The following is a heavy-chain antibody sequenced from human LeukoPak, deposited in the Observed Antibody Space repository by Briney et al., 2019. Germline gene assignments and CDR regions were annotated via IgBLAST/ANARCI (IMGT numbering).Heavy chain of an antibody. V-gene: IGHV3-23*01. J-gene: IGHJ6*02. CDR3: AKDFAGLVAATTVYYYYGMYV. CDR2: ISGSGGST. Sequence: PGGSLRLSCAASGFTFSSYAMSWVRQAPGKGLEWVSAISGSGGSTYYADSVKGRFTISRDNSKNTLYLQMNSLRAEDTAVYYCAKDFAGLVAATTVYYYYGMYVWGQGTTVTVSS. CDR1: GFTFSSYA. D-gene: IGHD2-15*01.